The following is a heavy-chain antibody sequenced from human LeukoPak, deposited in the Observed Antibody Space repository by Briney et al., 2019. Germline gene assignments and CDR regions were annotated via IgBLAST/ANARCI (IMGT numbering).Heavy chain of an antibody. V-gene: IGHV3-74*01. CDR2: IDSSGRTI. D-gene: IGHD4-17*01. Sequence: GGSLRLSCAASGFTFNKYWIPWVRQAPGKGLEWVSRIDSSGRTIGYADSVKGRLTVSRDNAKNTVYLQMQSLRVEDRGVYYCARDRLGYGEGFDIWGQGTMVTVSS. CDR3: ARDRLGYGEGFDI. CDR1: GFTFNKYW. J-gene: IGHJ3*02.